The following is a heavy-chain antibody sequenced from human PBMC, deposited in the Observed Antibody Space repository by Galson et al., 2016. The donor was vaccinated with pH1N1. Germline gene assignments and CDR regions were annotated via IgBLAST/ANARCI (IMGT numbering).Heavy chain of an antibody. V-gene: IGHV2-5*02. J-gene: IGHJ4*02. Sequence: PALVNPTQTLTLTCTFSGFSLSTSGVGVGWIRQPPGKALEWLALIYWDDDKRYSPSLKSRLTITKDTSKNQVVLTMTNMDPVDTATYYCARNGYGDDVGYFDYWGQGTLVTVSS. CDR2: IYWDDDK. D-gene: IGHD4-17*01. CDR3: ARNGYGDDVGYFDY. CDR1: GFSLSTSGVG.